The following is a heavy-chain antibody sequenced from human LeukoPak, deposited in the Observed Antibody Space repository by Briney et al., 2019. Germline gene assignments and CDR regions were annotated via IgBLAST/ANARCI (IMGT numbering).Heavy chain of an antibody. D-gene: IGHD3-10*01. CDR1: GFNFSAYA. CDR2: ISGSGDST. V-gene: IGHV3-23*01. CDR3: AKDYSVGGSGSYSWFDP. J-gene: IGHJ5*02. Sequence: PGGSLRLSCAASGFNFSAYAMTWVRQAPGKGLEWPSVISGSGDSTYYADSMKGRFTISRDNSKNTLYLQTNSLRAEDTAVYYCAKDYSVGGSGSYSWFDPWGQGTLVTVSS.